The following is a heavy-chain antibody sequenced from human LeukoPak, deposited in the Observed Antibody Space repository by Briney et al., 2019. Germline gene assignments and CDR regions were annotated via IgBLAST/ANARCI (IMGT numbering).Heavy chain of an antibody. CDR1: GGSFSGYY. J-gene: IGHJ4*02. V-gene: IGHV4-34*01. D-gene: IGHD5-24*01. Sequence: PSETLSLTCAVYGGSFSGYYWSWIRQPPGKGLEWIGEINHSGSTNYNPSLKSRVTISVDTSKNQFSLELSSVTAADTAVYYCARGRRWLQVFDYWGQGTLVTVSS. CDR3: ARGRRWLQVFDY. CDR2: INHSGST.